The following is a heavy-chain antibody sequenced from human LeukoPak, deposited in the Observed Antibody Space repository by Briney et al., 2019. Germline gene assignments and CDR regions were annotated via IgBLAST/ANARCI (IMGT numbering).Heavy chain of an antibody. CDR2: IIPIFGTA. D-gene: IGHD5-24*01. Sequence: GSSVKVSCKASGGTFSSYAISWVRQAPGQGLEWMGGIIPIFGTANYAQKSQGRVTITADESTSTAYMELSSLRSEDTAVYYCARERDGYNYFDYWGQGTLVTVSS. V-gene: IGHV1-69*01. CDR3: ARERDGYNYFDY. J-gene: IGHJ4*02. CDR1: GGTFSSYA.